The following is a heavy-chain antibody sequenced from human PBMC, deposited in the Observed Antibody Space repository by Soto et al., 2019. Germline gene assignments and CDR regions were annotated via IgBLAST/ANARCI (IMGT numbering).Heavy chain of an antibody. V-gene: IGHV3-48*01. D-gene: IGHD3-3*01. CDR3: ARTLMEWALDFDN. Sequence: EVQLVESGGGLIQPGGSLRLSCEASGFSFSDSGMNWVRRAPGKRLEWISYISSSSRTIYYAASVEGRFTISRDNVRNSVHLQMNSLRGEDTGVYYCARTLMEWALDFDNWGLGTLVTVSS. J-gene: IGHJ4*02. CDR2: ISSSSRTI. CDR1: GFSFSDSG.